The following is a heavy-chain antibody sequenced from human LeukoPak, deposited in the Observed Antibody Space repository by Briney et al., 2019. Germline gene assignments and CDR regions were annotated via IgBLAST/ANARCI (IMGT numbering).Heavy chain of an antibody. V-gene: IGHV3-30*18. J-gene: IGHJ6*02. Sequence: GGSLRLSCAASGFTFSSYGMHGVRQAPGKGLEWVAVISYDGSNKYYADSVKGRFTISRDNSKNTLYLQMNSLRAEDTAVYYCAKDKRSGYSGYYGMDVWGQGTTVTVSS. CDR2: ISYDGSNK. CDR1: GFTFSSYG. D-gene: IGHD5-12*01. CDR3: AKDKRSGYSGYYGMDV.